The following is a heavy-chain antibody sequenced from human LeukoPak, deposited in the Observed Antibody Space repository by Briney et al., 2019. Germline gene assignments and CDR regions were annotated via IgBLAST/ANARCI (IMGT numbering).Heavy chain of an antibody. CDR2: INPNSGDT. J-gene: IGHJ4*02. V-gene: IGHV1-2*04. D-gene: IGHD6-13*01. CDR3: ATGGSSSYDF. Sequence: ASVKVSCKASGYTFTSYYIHWVRQAPGQGLEWMGWINPNSGDTNYAQKFQNWVTMTRDTSITTAYMELSRLTSDDTAVYYCATGGSSSYDFWGQGTLVTVSS. CDR1: GYTFTSYY.